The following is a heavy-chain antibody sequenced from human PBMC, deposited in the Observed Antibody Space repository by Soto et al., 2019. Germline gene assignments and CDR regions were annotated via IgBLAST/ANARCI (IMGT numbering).Heavy chain of an antibody. CDR1: GFTFSSYS. CDR3: ARKGVAFDY. Sequence: GGSLRLSCAASGFTFSSYSMNWVRQAPGKGLEWISYISTTSSSIYYADSVKGRFTISRDNAKNSPFLQMDSLRDEDTAVYYCARKGVAFDYWGQGALVTVSS. J-gene: IGHJ4*02. V-gene: IGHV3-48*02. CDR2: ISTTSSSI. D-gene: IGHD3-3*01.